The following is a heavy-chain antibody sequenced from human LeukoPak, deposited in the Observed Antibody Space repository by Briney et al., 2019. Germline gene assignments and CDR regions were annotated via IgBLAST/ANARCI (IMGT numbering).Heavy chain of an antibody. CDR3: ARDRRIVRGGPLAF. Sequence: GGSLRLSCAASGFTFSSYAMHWVRRAPPEGLVGVAGISYDGSNKYYADSVKGRFTISRDNSTNTLYLQMNSLRAEDTAVYYCARDRRIVRGGPLAFWGEGTLVTVYS. J-gene: IGHJ4*02. D-gene: IGHD3-10*01. V-gene: IGHV3-30-3*01. CDR1: GFTFSSYA. CDR2: ISYDGSNK.